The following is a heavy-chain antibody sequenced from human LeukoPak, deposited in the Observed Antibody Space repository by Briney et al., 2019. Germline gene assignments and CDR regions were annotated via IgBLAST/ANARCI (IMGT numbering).Heavy chain of an antibody. V-gene: IGHV4-39*07. D-gene: IGHD6-13*01. CDR1: GGSISSSSYY. CDR2: IYYSGST. CDR3: ARDFGYSSSWYSNYYGMDV. Sequence: SETLSLTCTVSGGSISSSSYYWGWIRQPPGKGLEWIGSIYYSGSTNYNPSLKSRVTISVDTSKNQFSLKLSSVTAADTAVYYCARDFGYSSSWYSNYYGMDVWGQGTTVTVSS. J-gene: IGHJ6*02.